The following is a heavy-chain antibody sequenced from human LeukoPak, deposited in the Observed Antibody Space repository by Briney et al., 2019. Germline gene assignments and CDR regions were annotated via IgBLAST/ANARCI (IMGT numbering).Heavy chain of an antibody. Sequence: PSETLSLTCTVSGYSISSGYYWGWIRQPPGKGLEWIGSIYHSGSTYYNPSLKSRVTISVDTSKNQFSLKLSSVTAADTAVYYCARVGYSGYDFPFDYWGQGTLVTVSS. CDR3: ARVGYSGYDFPFDY. J-gene: IGHJ4*02. CDR1: GYSISSGYY. D-gene: IGHD5-12*01. CDR2: IYHSGST. V-gene: IGHV4-38-2*02.